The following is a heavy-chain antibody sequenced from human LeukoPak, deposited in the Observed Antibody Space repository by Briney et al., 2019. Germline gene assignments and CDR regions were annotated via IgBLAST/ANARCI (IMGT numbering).Heavy chain of an antibody. V-gene: IGHV3-21*04. CDR3: ARGVWFGELSYEYYFDY. J-gene: IGHJ4*02. CDR2: ISSSSSYI. D-gene: IGHD3-10*01. CDR1: GFTFSSYS. Sequence: PGGSLRLSCAASGFTFSSYSMNWARQAPGKGLEWVSSISSSSSYIYYADSVKGRFTISRDNAKNSLYLQMNSLRAEDTAVYYCARGVWFGELSYEYYFDYWGQGTLVTVSS.